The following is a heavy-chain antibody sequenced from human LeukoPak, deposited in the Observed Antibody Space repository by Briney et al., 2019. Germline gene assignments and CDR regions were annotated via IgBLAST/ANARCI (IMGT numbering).Heavy chain of an antibody. CDR3: ARHTDGLGYFQH. J-gene: IGHJ1*01. Sequence: SETLSLTCTVSGGSISSYYWSWIRQPPGKGLEWIGYIYYSGRTKYNPSLKSRVTISVDTSKNQFSLKLSSVTAADTAVYYCARHTDGLGYFQHWGQGTLVTVSS. CDR1: GGSISSYY. CDR2: IYYSGRT. V-gene: IGHV4-59*08. D-gene: IGHD2-8*01.